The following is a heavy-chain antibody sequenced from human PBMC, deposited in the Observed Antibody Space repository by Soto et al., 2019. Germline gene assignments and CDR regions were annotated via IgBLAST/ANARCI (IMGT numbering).Heavy chain of an antibody. CDR3: ARDSWGLAVPDYHYYAMDV. D-gene: IGHD6-19*01. V-gene: IGHV1-18*04. Sequence: QVQLVQSGAEVKKPGASVRVSCEASGYTFTSYGISWVRQAPGQGLEWMGWISVYSGSTNYAQKLQGSVTMTTDRSTRAVYMELRSLRSDDTAVYYCARDSWGLAVPDYHYYAMDVWGQGTTVTVS. CDR2: ISVYSGST. CDR1: GYTFTSYG. J-gene: IGHJ6*02.